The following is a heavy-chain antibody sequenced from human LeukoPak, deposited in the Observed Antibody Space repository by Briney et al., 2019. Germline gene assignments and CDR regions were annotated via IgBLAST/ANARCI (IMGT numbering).Heavy chain of an antibody. V-gene: IGHV4-38-2*02. J-gene: IGHJ1*01. Sequence: PSETLSLTCTVSVSGDSMRGYYWSWIRQPPGKGLEWIGSIHHSGSTNYNPSLKSRVTISLDTSKNQFSLKLSSVTAADTAVYYCARAYGGNSQYFQHWGQGTLVTVSS. CDR1: VSGDSMRGYY. CDR3: ARAYGGNSQYFQH. CDR2: IHHSGST. D-gene: IGHD4-23*01.